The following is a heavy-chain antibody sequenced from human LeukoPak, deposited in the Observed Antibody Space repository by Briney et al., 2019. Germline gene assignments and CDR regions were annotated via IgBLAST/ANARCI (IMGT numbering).Heavy chain of an antibody. V-gene: IGHV3-66*01. Sequence: GGSLRLSFAASGFTVSSNYMSWVRQAPGKGLEWVSVIYSGGSTYYADSVKGRFTISRDNSKNTLYLQMNSLRAKDTAVYYCARTYIAAAGTPKVSDYWGQGTLVTVSS. D-gene: IGHD6-13*01. CDR3: ARTYIAAAGTPKVSDY. CDR2: IYSGGST. J-gene: IGHJ4*02. CDR1: GFTVSSNY.